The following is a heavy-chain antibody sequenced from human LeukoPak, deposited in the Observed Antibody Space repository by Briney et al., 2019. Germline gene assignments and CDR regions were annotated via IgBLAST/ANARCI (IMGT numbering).Heavy chain of an antibody. CDR1: GFTFSSYG. J-gene: IGHJ4*02. Sequence: GSLRLSCAASGFTFSSYGMHWVRQAPGKGLEWIGEIYHSGSTNYNPSLKSRVTISVDKSKNQFSLKLSSVTAADTAVYYCARAPLSGSYYSFDYWGQGTLVTVSS. CDR3: ARAPLSGSYYSFDY. V-gene: IGHV4-4*02. CDR2: IYHSGST. D-gene: IGHD3-10*01.